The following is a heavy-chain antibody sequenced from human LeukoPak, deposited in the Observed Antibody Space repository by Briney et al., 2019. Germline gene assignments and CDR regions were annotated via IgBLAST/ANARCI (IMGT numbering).Heavy chain of an antibody. CDR3: VSQTHCRADSCIDH. CDR2: IYPRDPET. V-gene: IGHV5-51*06. Sequence: GESLKISGEGSGYSFINYWIGWVRQMPGKGLEGMGIIYPRDPETTYSASVQGHVTLSADKNMNIPDLQWTRLRPSGTVLQCVVSQTHCRADSCIDHWGQGTLVTVSS. J-gene: IGHJ4*02. D-gene: IGHD2-21*02. CDR1: GYSFINYW.